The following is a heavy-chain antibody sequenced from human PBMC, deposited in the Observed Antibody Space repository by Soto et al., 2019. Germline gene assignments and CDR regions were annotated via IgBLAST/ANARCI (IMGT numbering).Heavy chain of an antibody. CDR3: AKKVNSGPGSQYFDY. J-gene: IGHJ4*02. CDR2: FRTGGDDGTT. V-gene: IGHV3-23*01. Sequence: ADGSLSRSCAASGFTFSSYSMSWVSQAPGKGLEWVSGFRTGGDDGTTYYADSVKGRFTISRDNSKNTLFLQMNSLRAEDTAIYYCAKKVNSGPGSQYFDYWGQGTLVTVSS. D-gene: IGHD3-10*01. CDR1: GFTFSSYS.